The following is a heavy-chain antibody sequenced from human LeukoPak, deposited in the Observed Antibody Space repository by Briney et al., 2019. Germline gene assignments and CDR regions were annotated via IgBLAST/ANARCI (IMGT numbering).Heavy chain of an antibody. D-gene: IGHD3-22*01. Sequence: GGSLRLSCAASGFTFSNAWMSWVRQAPGKGLEWVGRIKSKTDGGTTDYAAPAKGRFTISRDDSKNTLYLQMNSLKTEDTAVYYCTTAPYYYDSSGIRYWGQGTLVTVSS. CDR2: IKSKTDGGTT. CDR1: GFTFSNAW. J-gene: IGHJ4*02. CDR3: TTAPYYYDSSGIRY. V-gene: IGHV3-15*01.